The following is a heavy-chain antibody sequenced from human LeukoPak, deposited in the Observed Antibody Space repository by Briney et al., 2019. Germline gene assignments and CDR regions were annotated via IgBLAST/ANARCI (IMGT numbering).Heavy chain of an antibody. CDR1: GGSISSYY. D-gene: IGHD6-19*01. J-gene: IGHJ4*02. CDR3: ARESRQWLIRGYDY. CDR2: IYYGGNT. V-gene: IGHV4-59*12. Sequence: SETLSLTCTVSGGSISSYYWSWIRQPPGKGLEWIGYIYYGGNTNYNPSLKSRVTISVDTSKNQFSLKLSSVTAADTAVYYCARESRQWLIRGYDYWGQGTLVTVSS.